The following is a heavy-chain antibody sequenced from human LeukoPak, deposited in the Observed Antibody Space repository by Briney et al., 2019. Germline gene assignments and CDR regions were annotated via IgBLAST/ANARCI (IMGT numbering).Heavy chain of an antibody. D-gene: IGHD3-10*01. J-gene: IGHJ4*02. V-gene: IGHV5-51*01. CDR1: GYSFTNYW. Sequence: GESLQISCKGSGYSFTNYWIGWVRPMPGKGLEWMGIIYPGDSDTRYSPSFQGQVTISADKSISTAYLQWSSLKASDSAMYYCARRYGSGSYYHLDYWGQGTLVTVSS. CDR2: IYPGDSDT. CDR3: ARRYGSGSYYHLDY.